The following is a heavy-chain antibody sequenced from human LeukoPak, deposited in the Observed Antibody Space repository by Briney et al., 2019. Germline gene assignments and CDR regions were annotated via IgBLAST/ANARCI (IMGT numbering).Heavy chain of an antibody. Sequence: GRSLRLSCAASGFTFSGYGMHWVRQAPGKGLEWVALIWYDGSNKYYADSVKGRFTISRDNSKNTLYLQMNSLRAEDTAVYYCASSIGSGSYYGLADYWGQGTRLTVSS. CDR3: ASSIGSGSYYGLADY. V-gene: IGHV3-33*01. D-gene: IGHD3-10*01. CDR2: IWYDGSNK. J-gene: IGHJ4*02. CDR1: GFTFSGYG.